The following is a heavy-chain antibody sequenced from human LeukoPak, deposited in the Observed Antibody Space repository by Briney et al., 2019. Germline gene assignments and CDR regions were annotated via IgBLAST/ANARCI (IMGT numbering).Heavy chain of an antibody. D-gene: IGHD6-19*01. CDR1: GFTFSSYA. CDR3: AKHVAGSDY. V-gene: IGHV3-23*01. Sequence: GGSLRLSCAASGFTFSSYAMSWVRQAPGRGLEWVSAISGSGGSTYCADSVKGRFTISRDISKNTLYLQMNSLRDEGAGVYYCAKHVAGSDYWGQGTLVTVSS. J-gene: IGHJ4*02. CDR2: ISGSGGST.